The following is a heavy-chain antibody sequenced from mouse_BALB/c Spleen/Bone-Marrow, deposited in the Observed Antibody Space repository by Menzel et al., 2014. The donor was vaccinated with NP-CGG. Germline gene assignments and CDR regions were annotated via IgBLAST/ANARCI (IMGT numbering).Heavy chain of an antibody. CDR3: ARGYSWYFDV. Sequence: EVQLQQSGPELVKPGASVKISCKASGYKFNDYNMHWVKQSHGKSLEWIGYIYPYNGGTGYNQKFKSKATLTVDNSSSTAYMELRSLTSEDSAAYYCARGYSWYFDVWGAGTTVTVSS. CDR2: IYPYNGGT. D-gene: IGHD2-3*01. J-gene: IGHJ1*01. CDR1: GYKFNDYN. V-gene: IGHV1S29*02.